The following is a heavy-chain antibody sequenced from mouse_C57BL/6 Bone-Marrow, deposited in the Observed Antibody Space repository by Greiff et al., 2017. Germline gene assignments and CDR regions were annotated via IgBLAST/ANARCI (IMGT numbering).Heavy chain of an antibody. CDR2: IYPGDGDT. V-gene: IGHV1-82*01. J-gene: IGHJ1*03. CDR1: GYAFSSSW. CDR3: ARSPYYYGSSYWYFDV. D-gene: IGHD1-1*01. Sequence: QVQLKESGPELVKPGASVKISCKASGYAFSSSWMNWVKQRPGKGLEWIGRIYPGDGDTNYNGKFKGKATLTADKSSSTAYMQLSSLTSEDFAVYFCARSPYYYGSSYWYFDVWGTGTTVTVSS.